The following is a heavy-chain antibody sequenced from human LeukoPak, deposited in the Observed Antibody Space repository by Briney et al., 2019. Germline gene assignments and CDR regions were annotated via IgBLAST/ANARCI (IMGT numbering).Heavy chain of an antibody. CDR2: INHSGST. CDR3: ARGRTSRITMIVVVNKTPFDY. D-gene: IGHD3-22*01. V-gene: IGHV4-34*01. Sequence: PSETLSLTCAVYGGSFSGYYWSWIRQPPGKGLEWIGEINHSGSTNYNPSLKSRVTISVDTSKNQFSLKLSSVTAADTAVYYCARGRTSRITMIVVVNKTPFDYWGQGTLVTVSS. J-gene: IGHJ4*02. CDR1: GGSFSGYY.